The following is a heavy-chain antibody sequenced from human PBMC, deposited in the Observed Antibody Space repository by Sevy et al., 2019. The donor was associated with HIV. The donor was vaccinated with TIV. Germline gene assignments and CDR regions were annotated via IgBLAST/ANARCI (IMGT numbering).Heavy chain of an antibody. CDR3: AREGDIEEDVSAFDI. CDR2: ISYDGSNK. Sequence: GGSLRLSGAASGFTFSSYAMHWVRQAPGKGLEWVAVISYDGSNKYYADSVKGRFTISRDNSKNTLYLQMNSLRAEDTAVYYCAREGDIEEDVSAFDIWGQGTMVTVS. D-gene: IGHD2-15*01. CDR1: GFTFSSYA. J-gene: IGHJ3*02. V-gene: IGHV3-30-3*01.